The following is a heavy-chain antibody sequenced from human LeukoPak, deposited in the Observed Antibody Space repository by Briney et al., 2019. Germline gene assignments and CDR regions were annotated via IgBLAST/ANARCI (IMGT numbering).Heavy chain of an antibody. D-gene: IGHD1-26*01. V-gene: IGHV3-23*01. CDR2: ISASGSNT. CDR1: GFTFSSYA. CDR3: ARDHLGAGDY. Sequence: GGSLRLSCAASGFTFSSYAMTWVRQAPGKGLEWVSAISASGSNTYYADSVRGRFTISRDNSKNTLYLQMNSLRAEDTAVYYCARDHLGAGDYWGQGTLVTVSS. J-gene: IGHJ4*02.